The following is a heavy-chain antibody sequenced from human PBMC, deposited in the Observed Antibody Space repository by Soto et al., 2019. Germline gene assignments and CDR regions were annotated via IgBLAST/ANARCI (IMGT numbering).Heavy chain of an antibody. D-gene: IGHD4-17*01. Sequence: EASVKVSCKASGYTFTSYDINWVRQATGQGLEWMGWMNPNSGNTGYAQKFQGRVTMTRNTSISTAYMELSSLRSEDTAVYYCARGRGDYGDYVWRYYYYYMDVWGKGTTVTVSS. V-gene: IGHV1-8*01. CDR2: MNPNSGNT. CDR3: ARGRGDYGDYVWRYYYYYMDV. J-gene: IGHJ6*03. CDR1: GYTFTSYD.